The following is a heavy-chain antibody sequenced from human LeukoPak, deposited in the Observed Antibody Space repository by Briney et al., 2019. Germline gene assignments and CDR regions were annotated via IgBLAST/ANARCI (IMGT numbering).Heavy chain of an antibody. Sequence: GESLKISCKGSGYSFTSYWIGWVRQMPGKGLEWMGIIYPGDSDTRYSPSFQGQVTISADKSISTAYLQWSSLRASDTAMYYCARSRQIWFGADNDAFDIWGQGTMVTVSS. CDR1: GYSFTSYW. CDR3: ARSRQIWFGADNDAFDI. CDR2: IYPGDSDT. V-gene: IGHV5-51*01. D-gene: IGHD3-10*01. J-gene: IGHJ3*02.